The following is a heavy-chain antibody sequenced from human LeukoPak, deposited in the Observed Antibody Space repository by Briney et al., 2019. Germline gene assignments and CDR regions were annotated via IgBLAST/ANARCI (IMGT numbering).Heavy chain of an antibody. J-gene: IGHJ4*02. D-gene: IGHD3/OR15-3a*01. Sequence: GGSLRLSCAASGFILTSYGMHWVRQAPGKGLEWVAGISYDGSYTYFAGSVKGRFTISRDTSKNTLYLQMNSLRTEDTAVYYCARDLAFFGLSPGGQGTLVTVSS. CDR2: ISYDGSYT. CDR1: GFILTSYG. CDR3: ARDLAFFGLSP. V-gene: IGHV3-33*05.